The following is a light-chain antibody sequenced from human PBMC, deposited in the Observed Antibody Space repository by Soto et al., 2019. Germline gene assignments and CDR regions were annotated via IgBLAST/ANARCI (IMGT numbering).Light chain of an antibody. Sequence: EILLSQSPFTLSVSPRERDPLSWRASQSVGSSLAWYQQKPGQAPRLLIYGASTRATGVPPRFSGSGSGTEFTLTIISLQSEDFAVYYCQKFNKWSWTFGQGTKVDI. CDR1: QSVGSS. CDR2: GAS. J-gene: IGKJ1*01. V-gene: IGKV3-15*01. CDR3: QKFNKWSWT.